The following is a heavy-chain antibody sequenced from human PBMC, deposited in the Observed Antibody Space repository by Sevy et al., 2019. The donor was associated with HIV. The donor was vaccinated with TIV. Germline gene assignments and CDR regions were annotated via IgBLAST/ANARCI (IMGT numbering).Heavy chain of an antibody. CDR2: IYTSGST. Sequence: SETLSLTCTVSGGSISSYYWSWIRQPAGKGLEWIGRIYTSGSTNYNPPLKSRVTMSVDTSKNQFSLKLSSVTAADTAVYYCASSDLYCSSTSCYYYYYMDVWGKGTTVTVSS. CDR3: ASSDLYCSSTSCYYYYYMDV. V-gene: IGHV4-4*07. D-gene: IGHD2-2*01. CDR1: GGSISSYY. J-gene: IGHJ6*03.